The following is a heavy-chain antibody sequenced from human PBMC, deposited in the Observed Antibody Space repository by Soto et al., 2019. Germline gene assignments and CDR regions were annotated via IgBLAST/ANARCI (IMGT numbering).Heavy chain of an antibody. CDR2: ISGNGGRT. CDR1: GFTFSSNA. CDR3: AKERFYLFYGPWFDP. D-gene: IGHD3-10*01. V-gene: IGHV3-23*01. Sequence: EVQLLESGGGLVQPGGSLRLSCAASGFTFSSNAMTWVRQAPGKGLEWVSGISGNGGRTYYADSVKGRFTISRDNSKNPLHQQTNSLRDEDTAVYHGAKERFYLFYGPWFDPWCQGTLVTVSS. J-gene: IGHJ5*02.